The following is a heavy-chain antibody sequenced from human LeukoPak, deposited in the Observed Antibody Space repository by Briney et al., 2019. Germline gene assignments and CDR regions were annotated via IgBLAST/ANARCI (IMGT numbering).Heavy chain of an antibody. V-gene: IGHV3-49*04. CDR1: GFSFGAYA. D-gene: IGHD4-17*01. Sequence: GGSLRLSCRASGFSFGAYAMTWVRQAPGKGLEWVGFIRREASGGTTDYATSVKGRFSISIDDSKSIAFLQMNSLEAGDTGIYYCTRGPRLYGNWFDPWGQGTLVTVSS. CDR3: TRGPRLYGNWFDP. J-gene: IGHJ5*02. CDR2: IRREASGGTT.